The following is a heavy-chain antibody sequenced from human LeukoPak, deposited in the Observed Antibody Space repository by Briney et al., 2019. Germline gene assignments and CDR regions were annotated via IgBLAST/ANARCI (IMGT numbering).Heavy chain of an antibody. CDR1: GFTFNNYW. CDR2: ISGSGGST. CDR3: AKDGAVVSYFDY. D-gene: IGHD3-22*01. V-gene: IGHV3-23*01. Sequence: GGSLRLSCEASGFTFNNYWMSWVRQAPGKGLEWVSAISGSGGSTYYADSVKGRFTISRDNSKNTLYLQMNSLRAEDTAVYYCAKDGAVVSYFDYWGQGTLVTVSS. J-gene: IGHJ4*02.